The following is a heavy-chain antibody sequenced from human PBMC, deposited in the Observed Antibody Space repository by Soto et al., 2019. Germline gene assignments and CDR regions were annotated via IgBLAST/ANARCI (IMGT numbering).Heavy chain of an antibody. CDR2: IYYSGST. CDR3: ASMVRGVMDWFDP. CDR1: GVSISSSIYY. J-gene: IGHJ5*02. V-gene: IGHV4-39*01. D-gene: IGHD3-10*01. Sequence: SETLSLTCTVSGVSISSSIYYWGWIRQPPGKGLEWIGSIYYSGSTYYNPSLKSRVTISVDTSKNQFSLKLSSVTAADTAVYYCASMVRGVMDWFDPWGQGTLVTVSS.